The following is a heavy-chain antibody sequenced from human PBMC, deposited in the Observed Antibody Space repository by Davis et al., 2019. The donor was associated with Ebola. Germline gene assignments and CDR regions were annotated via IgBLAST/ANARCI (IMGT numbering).Heavy chain of an antibody. J-gene: IGHJ5*01. CDR1: GFTFSSYA. CDR2: ISGSGGST. CDR3: ARGSASAPTLFPLVS. Sequence: GESLKISCAASGFTFSSYAMSWVRQAPGKGLEWVSAISGSGGSTYYADSVKGRFTISRDNAKNTLYLQMNSLRDEDTAVYYCARGSASAPTLFPLVSW. V-gene: IGHV3-23*01. D-gene: IGHD3-3*01.